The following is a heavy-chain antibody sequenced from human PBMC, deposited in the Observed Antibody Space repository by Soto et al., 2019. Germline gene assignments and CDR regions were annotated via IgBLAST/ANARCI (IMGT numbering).Heavy chain of an antibody. CDR2: INLRGGTT. Sequence: QVQLVQSGPEVRKPGASVRLSCATSGYNFNQYYIHWVRQAPGQGLGWMGIINLRGGTTEYAHKFRRRVPVTGDTATRTAYMELSSLRSEDTAVYFCARGPDDSDVPRWDHWGQGTLITVSS. J-gene: IGHJ4*02. V-gene: IGHV1-46*02. CDR3: ARGPDDSDVPRWDH. D-gene: IGHD4-17*01. CDR1: GYNFNQYY.